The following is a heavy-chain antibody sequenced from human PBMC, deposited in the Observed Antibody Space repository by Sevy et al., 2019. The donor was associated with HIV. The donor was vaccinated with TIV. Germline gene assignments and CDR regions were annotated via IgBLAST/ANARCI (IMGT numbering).Heavy chain of an antibody. CDR3: ARDLSGSYYYYYGMDV. V-gene: IGHV4-59*01. D-gene: IGHD1-26*01. Sequence: SENLSLTCTVSGGSISSYYWSWIRQPPGKGLEWIGYIYYSGSTNYNPSLKSRVTIAVDTSKNQFSLKLSSVTAADTTVYYCARDLSGSYYYYYGMDVWGQGTTVTVSS. CDR2: IYYSGST. CDR1: GGSISSYY. J-gene: IGHJ6*02.